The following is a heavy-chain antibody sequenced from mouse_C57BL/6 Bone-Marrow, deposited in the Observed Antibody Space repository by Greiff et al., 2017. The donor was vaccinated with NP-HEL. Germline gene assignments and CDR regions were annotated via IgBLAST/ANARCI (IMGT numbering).Heavy chain of an antibody. Sequence: EVKLMESGEGLVKPGGSLKLSCAASGFTFSSYAMSWVRQTPEKRLEWVAYISSGGDYIYYADTVKGRFTISRDNARNTLYLQMSSLKSEDTAMYYCTRVGYDGDWYFDVWGTGTTVTVSS. V-gene: IGHV5-9-1*02. CDR3: TRVGYDGDWYFDV. J-gene: IGHJ1*03. D-gene: IGHD2-2*01. CDR1: GFTFSSYA. CDR2: ISSGGDYI.